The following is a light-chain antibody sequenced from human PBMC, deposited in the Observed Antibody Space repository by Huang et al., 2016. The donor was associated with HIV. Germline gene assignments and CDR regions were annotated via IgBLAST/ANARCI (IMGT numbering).Light chain of an antibody. CDR3: QQYDNLSLA. CDR2: DAY. CDR1: QDIGKH. J-gene: IGKJ4*01. Sequence: DIQMTQSPSSLSTSVGDRVTVTCQASQDIGKHLNWYQHKPGRAPKFLIHDAYNLETGVPSRFSGSGSGIHFTFTIRSLQPEDIATYYCQQYDNLSLAFGGGTKVEIK. V-gene: IGKV1-33*01.